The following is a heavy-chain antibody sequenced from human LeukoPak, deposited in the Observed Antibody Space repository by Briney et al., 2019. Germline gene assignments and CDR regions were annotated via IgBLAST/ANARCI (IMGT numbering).Heavy chain of an antibody. CDR2: IRNKAYGGTT. CDR1: GFTFGDYA. J-gene: IGHJ4*02. V-gene: IGHV3-49*04. D-gene: IGHD3-10*01. CDR3: TREHYYGSGSYDY. Sequence: GGSLRLSCIASGFTFGDYAMSWVRQAPGRGLVWVGFIRNKAYGGTTEYAASVKDRFTISRDDSKSIAYLQMNSLKTEDTAVYYCTREHYYGSGSYDYWGQETLVTVFS.